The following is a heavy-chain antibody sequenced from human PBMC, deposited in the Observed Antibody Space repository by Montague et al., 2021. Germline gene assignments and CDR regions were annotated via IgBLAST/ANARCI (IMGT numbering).Heavy chain of an antibody. CDR3: AVGSESAWELLHH. V-gene: IGHV4-4*02. Sequence: SETLSLTCTVSGDSISSKYFWSWVRQPLGKGLEWIGEIYHGTTSYSPSLKGRLTVSTDTSKNQFSLKLSSVTAADTAIYYCAVGSESAWELLHHWGQGILVTVSS. D-gene: IGHD1-26*01. CDR1: GDSISSKYF. J-gene: IGHJ5*02. CDR2: IYHGTT.